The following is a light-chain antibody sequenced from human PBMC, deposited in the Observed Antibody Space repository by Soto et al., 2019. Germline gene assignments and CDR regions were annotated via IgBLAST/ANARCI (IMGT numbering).Light chain of an antibody. CDR2: AAS. CDR1: QSITTL. CDR3: QQSSNIPLT. J-gene: IGKJ4*01. V-gene: IGKV1-39*01. Sequence: DIQMTQSPSSLSASVGDTVTITCRASQSITTLLNWYQKKPGKAPNLLIYAASSLRSGVPSRFSGAGSGTEFSLTISALRPEDFTSYFCQQSSNIPLTFGGGTKVDIK.